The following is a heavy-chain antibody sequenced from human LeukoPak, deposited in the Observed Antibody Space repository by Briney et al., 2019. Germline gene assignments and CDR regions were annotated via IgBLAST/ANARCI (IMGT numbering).Heavy chain of an antibody. Sequence: TSETLSLTCTVSGGSISNYYWTWIRQTPGKGLEGIGYIYSNWNNKYNPALKSRVTISVDTSKNQFSLKLSSVTAADTAVYYCARDSYSGYDDYYYYYMDVWGKGTTVTVSS. CDR3: ARDSYSGYDDYYYYYMDV. CDR1: GGSISNYY. CDR2: IYSNWNN. J-gene: IGHJ6*03. D-gene: IGHD5-12*01. V-gene: IGHV4-4*08.